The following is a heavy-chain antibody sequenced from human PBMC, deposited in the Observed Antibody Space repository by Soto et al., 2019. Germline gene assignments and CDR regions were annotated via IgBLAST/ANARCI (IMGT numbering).Heavy chain of an antibody. CDR2: ISYDGSNK. Sequence: GGSLRLSCAASGFTFSSYGMHWVRQAPGKWLEWVAVISYDGSNKYYADSVKGRFTISRDNSKNTLYLQMNSLRAEDTAVYYCTKGGDYGDYYYYGMDVWGQGXTVTVYS. CDR1: GFTFSSYG. V-gene: IGHV3-30*18. CDR3: TKGGDYGDYYYYGMDV. J-gene: IGHJ6*02. D-gene: IGHD4-17*01.